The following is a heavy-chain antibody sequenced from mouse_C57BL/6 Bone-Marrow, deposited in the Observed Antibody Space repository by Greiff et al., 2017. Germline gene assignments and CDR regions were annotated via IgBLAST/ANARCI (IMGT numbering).Heavy chain of an antibody. D-gene: IGHD4-1*01. J-gene: IGHJ2*01. Sequence: VQLQQSGAELVKPGASVKISCKVSGYAFSTYWMHWVKQRPGKGLEWIGQIYPGDGDTNYNGKFKGKATLTVDKSSSTAYMQLSSLPSEDSAVYFYGRDWDAIDYWGQGTTVTVSS. CDR1: GYAFSTYW. V-gene: IGHV1-80*01. CDR2: IYPGDGDT. CDR3: GRDWDAIDY.